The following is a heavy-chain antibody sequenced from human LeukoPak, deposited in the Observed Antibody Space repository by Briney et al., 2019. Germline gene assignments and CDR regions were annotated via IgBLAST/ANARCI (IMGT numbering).Heavy chain of an antibody. CDR2: INPNSGGT. Sequence: ASVKVSCKASGYTFTGYYMHWVRQAPGQGLEWMGWINPNSGGTNYAQKFQGRVTMTRDTSISTAYMGLSRLRSDDTAVYYCARGSAYSGSYYYYYYVDVWGKGTTVTVSS. CDR3: ARGSAYSGSYYYYYYVDV. V-gene: IGHV1-2*02. J-gene: IGHJ6*03. D-gene: IGHD1-26*01. CDR1: GYTFTGYY.